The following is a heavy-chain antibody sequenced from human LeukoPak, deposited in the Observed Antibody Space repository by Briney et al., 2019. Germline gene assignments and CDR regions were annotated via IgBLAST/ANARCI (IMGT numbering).Heavy chain of an antibody. CDR1: GYTFTSYY. D-gene: IGHD3-3*01. J-gene: IGHJ4*02. V-gene: IGHV1-46*01. CDR2: INPSGGST. CDR3: ARDLPLPVWSGYWGEAHCLDY. Sequence: ASVKVSCKASGYTFTSYYMHWVRQAPGQGLEWMGIINPSGGSTSYAQKFQGRVTMTRDMSTSTVYMELSSLRSEDTAVYYCARDLPLPVWSGYWGEAHCLDYWGQGTLVTVSS.